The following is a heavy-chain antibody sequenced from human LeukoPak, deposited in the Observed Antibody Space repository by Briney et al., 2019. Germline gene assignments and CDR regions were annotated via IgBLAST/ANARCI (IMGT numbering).Heavy chain of an antibody. Sequence: GGSLRLSCAASGFTFSSYSMNWVRQAPGKGLEWVSSISSSSSYIYYADSVKGRFTISRDNAKNSLYLQMNSLRAEDTAVYYCARDPYCGGDCYPLYMDVWGKGTTVTVSS. CDR1: GFTFSSYS. D-gene: IGHD2-21*02. CDR3: ARDPYCGGDCYPLYMDV. V-gene: IGHV3-21*01. J-gene: IGHJ6*03. CDR2: ISSSSSYI.